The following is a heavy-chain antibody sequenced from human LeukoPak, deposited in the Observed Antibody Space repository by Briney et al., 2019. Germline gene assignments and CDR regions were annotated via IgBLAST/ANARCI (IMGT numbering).Heavy chain of an antibody. V-gene: IGHV4-34*01. Sequence: SETLSLTCAVYGGSFSGYYWSWIRQPPGKGLEWIGEINHSGSTNYNPSLKSRVTISVDTSKNQFSLKLSSVTAADTAVYYCARVGYCSSTSCYPEDGFDYWGQGTLVTVSS. CDR2: INHSGST. J-gene: IGHJ4*02. CDR1: GGSFSGYY. D-gene: IGHD2-2*03. CDR3: ARVGYCSSTSCYPEDGFDY.